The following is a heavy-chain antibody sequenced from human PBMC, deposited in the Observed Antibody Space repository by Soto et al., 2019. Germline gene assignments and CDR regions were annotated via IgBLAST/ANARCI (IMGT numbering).Heavy chain of an antibody. J-gene: IGHJ6*02. D-gene: IGHD3-3*01. Sequence: SETLSLTCTVSGGSISSYYWSWIRQPPGKGLEWIGYIYYSGSTNYNPSLKSRVTISVDTSKNQFSLKLSSVTAADTAVYYCARDHTTIFPKYYYYGMDVWGQGTTVTVSS. V-gene: IGHV4-59*01. CDR2: IYYSGST. CDR1: GGSISSYY. CDR3: ARDHTTIFPKYYYYGMDV.